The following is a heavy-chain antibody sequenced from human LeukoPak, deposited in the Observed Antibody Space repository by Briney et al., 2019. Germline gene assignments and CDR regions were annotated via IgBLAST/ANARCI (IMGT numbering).Heavy chain of an antibody. J-gene: IGHJ5*02. CDR1: GYTFTGYY. CDR2: INPNSGGT. D-gene: IGHD6-19*01. Sequence: GASVKVSCKASGYTFTGYYMHWVRQAPGQGLEWMGWINPNSGGTNYAQKFQGRVTMTRDTSISTAYMELSRLRSDDTAVYYCARDPSLGYSSGRYAGNWFDPWGQGTLVTVSS. CDR3: ARDPSLGYSSGRYAGNWFDP. V-gene: IGHV1-2*02.